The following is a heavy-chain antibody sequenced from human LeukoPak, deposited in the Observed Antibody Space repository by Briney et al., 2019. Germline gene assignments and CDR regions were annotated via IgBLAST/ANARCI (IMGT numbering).Heavy chain of an antibody. V-gene: IGHV4-31*03. CDR2: IYYSGST. Sequence: SQTLSLTCTVSGGSISSGGYYWSWIRQHPGKGLEWIGYIYYSGSTYYNPSLKSRVTISVDTSKNQFSLKLSSVTAADTAVYYCAREMNYGDYALFDYWAREPWSPSPQ. J-gene: IGHJ4*02. D-gene: IGHD4-17*01. CDR1: GGSISSGGYY. CDR3: AREMNYGDYALFDY.